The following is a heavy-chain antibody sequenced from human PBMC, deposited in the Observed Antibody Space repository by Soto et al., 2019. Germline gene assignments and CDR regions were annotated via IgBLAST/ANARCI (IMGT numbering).Heavy chain of an antibody. CDR3: ARVIRGAYYNSPLDT. CDR1: GYTFTGYF. Sequence: GASVKVSCKASGYTFTGYFMRWVRQAPGQGLEWMGWINPYSGGADYAQSFQGRVTMTRDTSISTVYMELNRLRFDDTAVYYCARVIRGAYYNSPLDTWGQGTVVTVSS. CDR2: INPYSGGA. V-gene: IGHV1-2*02. D-gene: IGHD3-10*01. J-gene: IGHJ5*02.